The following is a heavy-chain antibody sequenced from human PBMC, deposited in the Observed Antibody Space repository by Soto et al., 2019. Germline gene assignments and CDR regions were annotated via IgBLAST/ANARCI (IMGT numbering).Heavy chain of an antibody. J-gene: IGHJ4*02. CDR2: ISYDGSNK. CDR3: AKGVTVTYLDY. Sequence: QVQLVESGGGVVQPGRSLRLSCAASGFTFSSYGMHWGRQAPGKGLEWEAVISYDGSNKYYADSVKGRFTISRDNSKNTLYLQMNSLRAEDTAVYYCAKGVTVTYLDYWGQGTLVTVSS. V-gene: IGHV3-30*18. CDR1: GFTFSSYG. D-gene: IGHD4-17*01.